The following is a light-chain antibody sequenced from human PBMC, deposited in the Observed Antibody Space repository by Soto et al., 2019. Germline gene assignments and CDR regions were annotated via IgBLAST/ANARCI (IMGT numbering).Light chain of an antibody. Sequence: DIQMTQSPSTLSGSVGDRVTITCRASQTISSWLAWYQQKPGKAHKXLIYKASTLKSGVPSRFSGSGSGTAGTLTISSLQPDDVATYDGQHYNSYSEAFGQGTKVDI. CDR3: QHYNSYSEA. CDR2: KAS. V-gene: IGKV1-5*03. J-gene: IGKJ1*01. CDR1: QTISSW.